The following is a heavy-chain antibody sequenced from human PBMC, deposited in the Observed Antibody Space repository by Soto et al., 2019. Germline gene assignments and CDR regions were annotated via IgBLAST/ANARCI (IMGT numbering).Heavy chain of an antibody. J-gene: IGHJ6*02. CDR1: GYTFTSYG. V-gene: IGHV1-18*01. CDR2: ISAYNGNT. CDR3: ARDPNLSLTCEYYGMDV. Sequence: ASVKVSCKASGYTFTSYGISWVRQAPGQGLEWMGWISAYNGNTNYAQKLQGRVTMTTDTSTSTVYMELSSLRSEDTAVYYCARDPNLSLTCEYYGMDVWGQGTTVTVSS.